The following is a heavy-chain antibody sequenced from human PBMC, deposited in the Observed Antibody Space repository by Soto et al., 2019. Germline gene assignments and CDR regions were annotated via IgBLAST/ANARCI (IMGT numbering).Heavy chain of an antibody. J-gene: IGHJ2*01. V-gene: IGHV2-5*02. Sequence: QITLKESGPTLVKPTQTLTLTCTFSGFSLSTSGVGVGWIRQPPGKALEWLALIYWDDDKSYSPSLKSRLTIPKDTSKNQVVLTMTNMDPVDTATYYCAQSRFAPWYFDLWGRGTLVTVSS. CDR1: GFSLSTSGVG. CDR2: IYWDDDK. CDR3: AQSRFAPWYFDL.